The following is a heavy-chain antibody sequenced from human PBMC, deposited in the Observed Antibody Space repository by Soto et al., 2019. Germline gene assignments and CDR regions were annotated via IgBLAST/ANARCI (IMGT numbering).Heavy chain of an antibody. CDR2: IYYSGST. CDR3: ARELAVSPADP. J-gene: IGHJ5*02. Sequence: QVQLQESGPGLLKPSQTLSLTCIVSGGSISSCGYYWCRIRQHPGKGLEWIGYIYYSGSTYYNPSLQSRVTIPVDTSKNQFSLKLSSVTVADTAVYYCARELAVSPADPWGQGNLVTVSS. CDR1: GGSISSCGYY. V-gene: IGHV4-31*03. D-gene: IGHD4-17*01.